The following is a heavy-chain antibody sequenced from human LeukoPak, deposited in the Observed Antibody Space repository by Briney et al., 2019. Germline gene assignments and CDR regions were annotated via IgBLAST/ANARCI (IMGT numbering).Heavy chain of an antibody. CDR2: IYFNGNI. Sequence: PSETLSLTCAVSGGSIRSNNHYWGWIRQPPGKGPEWIGNIYFNGNIAYNPSLQSRVTISVDTSKSQFSLKLTSVTAADTAVYYCARSYYGSGRYGPQFDYWGQGTLVTVSS. J-gene: IGHJ4*02. D-gene: IGHD3-10*01. CDR3: ARSYYGSGRYGPQFDY. V-gene: IGHV4-39*07. CDR1: GGSIRSNNHY.